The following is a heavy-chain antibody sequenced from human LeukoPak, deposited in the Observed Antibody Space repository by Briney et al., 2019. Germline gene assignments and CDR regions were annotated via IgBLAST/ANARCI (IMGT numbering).Heavy chain of an antibody. J-gene: IGHJ6*03. Sequence: GGSLRLSCAASGFTFSSYGMHWVRQAPGKGLEWVAFIRYDGSNKYYADSVKGRFTISRDNSKNTLYLQMNSLRAEDTAVYYCAKSLLRFLDSDYYYYMDVWGKGTTATVSS. D-gene: IGHD3-3*01. V-gene: IGHV3-30*02. CDR1: GFTFSSYG. CDR2: IRYDGSNK. CDR3: AKSLLRFLDSDYYYYMDV.